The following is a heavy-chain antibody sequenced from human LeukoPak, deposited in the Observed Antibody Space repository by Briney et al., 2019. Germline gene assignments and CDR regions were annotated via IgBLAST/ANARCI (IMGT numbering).Heavy chain of an antibody. CDR3: ARSGATVTHFDY. Sequence: PAGSLTVSCAASGFIVSSNYMSWVRQAPGKGLEWVSIIYSGVTTYYADSVKGRFTISRDISKNTLYLQMNSLRAEDTAVYYCARSGATVTHFDYWGQRTVVADSS. CDR1: GFIVSSNY. J-gene: IGHJ4*02. D-gene: IGHD4-11*01. CDR2: IYSGVTT. V-gene: IGHV3-66*01.